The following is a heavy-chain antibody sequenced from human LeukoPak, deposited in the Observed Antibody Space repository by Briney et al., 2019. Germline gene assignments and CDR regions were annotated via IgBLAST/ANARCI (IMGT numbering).Heavy chain of an antibody. CDR3: ARGKAAAGTGAFDI. CDR2: ISAYNGNT. J-gene: IGHJ3*02. CDR1: GYTFTSYG. D-gene: IGHD6-13*01. Sequence: ASVKVSCKASGYTFTSYGISWVRQAPGQGLEWMGWISAYNGNTNSAQKLQGRVTMTTDTSTSTAYMELRSLRSDDTAVSYCARGKAAAGTGAFDIWGQGTMVTVSS. V-gene: IGHV1-18*01.